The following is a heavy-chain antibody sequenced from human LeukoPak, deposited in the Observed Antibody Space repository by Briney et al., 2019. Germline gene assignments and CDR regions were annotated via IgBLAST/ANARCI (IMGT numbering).Heavy chain of an antibody. D-gene: IGHD1-26*01. Sequence: PSETLSLTCAVSGYSISRGYYWGWIRQPPGKGLEGIGSIYHSGSTYYNPSLKSRVTISVDTSKNQFSLKLSSVTAADTAVYYCARQDSGSYGVLDYWGQGTLVTVSS. CDR1: GYSISRGYY. CDR3: ARQDSGSYGVLDY. V-gene: IGHV4-38-2*01. CDR2: IYHSGST. J-gene: IGHJ4*02.